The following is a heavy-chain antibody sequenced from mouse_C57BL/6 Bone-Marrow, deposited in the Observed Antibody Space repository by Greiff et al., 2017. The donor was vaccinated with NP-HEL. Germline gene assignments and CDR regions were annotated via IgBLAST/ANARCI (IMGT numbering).Heavy chain of an antibody. CDR2: IDPNSGGN. CDR3: ARYYYGSSSFDY. D-gene: IGHD1-1*01. CDR1: GYTFTSYL. J-gene: IGHJ2*01. V-gene: IGHV1-72*01. Sequence: QVQLQQPGAELVKPGASVKLSCKASGYTFTSYLMHWVKQRPGRGLEWIGRIDPNSGGNKYNEKFKSKATLTVDKPSSTAYMQLNSMTYEDSAVYYCARYYYGSSSFDYWGQGTTLTVSS.